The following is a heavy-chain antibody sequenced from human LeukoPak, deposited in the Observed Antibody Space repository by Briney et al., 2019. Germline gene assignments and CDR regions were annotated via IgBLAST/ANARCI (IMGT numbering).Heavy chain of an antibody. D-gene: IGHD3-16*01. CDR1: GYTFINYY. J-gene: IGHJ4*02. Sequence: ASVKISCKASGYTFINYYMHWLRQAPGQGLEWMGVINPSGTTTGYAQKFQSRVTMTRDTSTSTVYLELSSLMASDTAMYYCARRTGADWGSNCHFDNWGQGTLVTVSS. CDR3: ARRTGADWGSNCHFDN. V-gene: IGHV1-46*01. CDR2: INPSGTTT.